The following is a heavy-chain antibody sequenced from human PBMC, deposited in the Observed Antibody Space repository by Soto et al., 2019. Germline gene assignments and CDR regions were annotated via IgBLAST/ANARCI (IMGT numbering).Heavy chain of an antibody. CDR2: IYYSGST. J-gene: IGHJ6*02. V-gene: IGHV4-39*01. CDR3: ARQPTGDFWSGYPLVYYYYGMDV. Sequence: SETLSLTCTVSGGSLSSSSYYWGWIRQPPGKGLEWIGSIYYSGSTHYNPSLKSRVTISVDTSKNQFSLKLSSVTAADTAVYYCARQPTGDFWSGYPLVYYYYGMDVWGQGTTVTVSS. CDR1: GGSLSSSSYY. D-gene: IGHD3-3*01.